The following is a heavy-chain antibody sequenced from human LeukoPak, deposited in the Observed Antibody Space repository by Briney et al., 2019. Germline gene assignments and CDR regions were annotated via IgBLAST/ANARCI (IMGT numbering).Heavy chain of an antibody. Sequence: GGSLTLSCTASGFTFGDYAVSWFRQAPGKGLEWAGFIRSNTYSGTTEYAASVKGRFTISRDDSISVAYLQMNSLGTEDTAVYYCARDTNTGSYHPDYWGQGTLVTVSS. D-gene: IGHD1-26*01. CDR2: IRSNTYSGTT. V-gene: IGHV3-49*03. CDR1: GFTFGDYA. J-gene: IGHJ4*02. CDR3: ARDTNTGSYHPDY.